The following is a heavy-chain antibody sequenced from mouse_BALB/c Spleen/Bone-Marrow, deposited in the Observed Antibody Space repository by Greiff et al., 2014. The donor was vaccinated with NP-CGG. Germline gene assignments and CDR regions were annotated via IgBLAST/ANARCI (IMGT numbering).Heavy chain of an antibody. D-gene: IGHD2-4*01. J-gene: IGHJ2*01. CDR2: IRNKANGYTT. V-gene: IGHV7-3*02. CDR1: GFTFTDYF. Sequence: EVQLVQSGGGLVQPGGSLRLSCATSGFTFTDYFMTWVRQPPGKALEWLGFIRNKANGYTTEYSASVKGRFTISRNNSQSILYRQMNALRSEDSATYYCVRWYYDDYWGQGTTLTVSA. CDR3: VRWYYDDY.